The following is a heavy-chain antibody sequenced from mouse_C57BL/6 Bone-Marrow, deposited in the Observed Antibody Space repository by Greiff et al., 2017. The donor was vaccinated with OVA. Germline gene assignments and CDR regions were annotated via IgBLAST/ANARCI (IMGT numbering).Heavy chain of an antibody. D-gene: IGHD2-3*01. J-gene: IGHJ3*01. CDR1: GYTFTSYW. CDR2: IHPNSGST. CDR3: AREGYYSY. Sequence: VQRVESGAELVKPGASVKLSCKASGYTFTSYWMHWVKQRPGQGLEWIGMIHPNSGSTNYNEKFKSKATLTVDKSSSTAYMQLSSLTSEDSAVYYCAREGYYSYWGQGTLVTVS. V-gene: IGHV1-64*01.